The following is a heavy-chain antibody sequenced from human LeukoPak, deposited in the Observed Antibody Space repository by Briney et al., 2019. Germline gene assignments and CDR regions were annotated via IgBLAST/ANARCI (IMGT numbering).Heavy chain of an antibody. CDR3: ARRCSGGSCYSVGAFDI. V-gene: IGHV3-53*01. CDR1: GFTVSSNY. J-gene: IGHJ3*02. Sequence: GGSLRLSCAASGFTVSSNYMSWVRQAPGKGLEWVSVIYSGGSTYYADSVKGRFPISRDNSKNTLYLQMDSLRAEDAAVYYCARRCSGGSCYSVGAFDIWGQGTMVTVSS. D-gene: IGHD2-15*01. CDR2: IYSGGST.